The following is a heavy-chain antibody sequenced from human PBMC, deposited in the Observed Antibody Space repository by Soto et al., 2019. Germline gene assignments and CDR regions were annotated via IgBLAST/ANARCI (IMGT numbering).Heavy chain of an antibody. CDR1: GYTFTSYY. CDR3: ARGGYYSSGWRNNWFDP. D-gene: IGHD6-19*01. Sequence: GASGEGPCKASGYTFTSYYMHWVRQAPGQGLEWMGIINPSGGSTSYAQKFQGRVTMTTDTSTSTVYMELSSLRSDDTAVYYCARGGYYSSGWRNNWFDPWAQGTLVPVSS. V-gene: IGHV1-46*01. CDR2: INPSGGST. J-gene: IGHJ5*02.